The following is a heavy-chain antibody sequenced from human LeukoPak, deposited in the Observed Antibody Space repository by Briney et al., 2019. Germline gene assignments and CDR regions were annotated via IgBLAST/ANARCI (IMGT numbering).Heavy chain of an antibody. CDR1: GFTFDNFA. J-gene: IGHJ3*02. CDR3: AKDDKPGITMVRGVIHDAFDI. D-gene: IGHD3-10*01. V-gene: IGHV3-30*04. CDR2: IFYDGTIY. Sequence: GRSLRLSCTASGFTFDNFAMHWVRQAPGKGLEWVAVIFYDGTIYYYADSAKGRFTISRDNSKNTLYLQMNSLRAEDTAVYYCAKDDKPGITMVRGVIHDAFDIWGQGTMVTVSS.